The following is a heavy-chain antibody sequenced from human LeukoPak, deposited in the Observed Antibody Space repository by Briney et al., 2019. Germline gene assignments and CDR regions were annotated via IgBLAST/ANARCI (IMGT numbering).Heavy chain of an antibody. V-gene: IGHV3-11*06. Sequence: PGGSLRLSCAASGFTFSDYYMNWIRQAPGKGLEWVSYISSISSSTNYADSVKGRFTISRDNAKNSLYLQMNSLRGEDTAVYYCVRAGTRSSTPLLFEYWGQGTLVTVSP. CDR1: GFTFSDYY. CDR3: VRAGTRSSTPLLFEY. CDR2: ISSISSST. D-gene: IGHD5/OR15-5a*01. J-gene: IGHJ4*02.